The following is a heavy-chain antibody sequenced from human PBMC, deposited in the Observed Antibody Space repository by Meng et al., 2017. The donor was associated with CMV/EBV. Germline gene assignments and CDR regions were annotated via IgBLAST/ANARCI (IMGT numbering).Heavy chain of an antibody. CDR2: IYYSGTT. CDR1: GGSISSGDYY. Sequence: QGQWQESGPGLVKPSQTLSLTCSVSGGSISSGDYYWSWICQPPGKGLEWIGYIYYSGTTYYNPSLESRVTISVDTSKNQFSLNLSSVTAADTAVYYCAKDTGFGGYFDYWGQGTLITVSS. CDR3: AKDTGFGGYFDY. D-gene: IGHD3-16*01. J-gene: IGHJ4*02. V-gene: IGHV4-30-4*08.